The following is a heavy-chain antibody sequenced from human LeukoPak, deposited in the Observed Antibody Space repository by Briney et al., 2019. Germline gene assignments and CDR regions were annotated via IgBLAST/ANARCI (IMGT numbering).Heavy chain of an antibody. D-gene: IGHD4-17*01. V-gene: IGHV3-7*01. CDR1: GFTFSSYW. CDR2: IKQDGSEK. CDR3: ARDQSYGDYGGLAAFDI. J-gene: IGHJ3*02. Sequence: PGGSLRLSCAASGFTFSSYWMSWVRQAPGKGLEWVANIKQDGSEKYYVDSVKGRFTISRDNAKNSLYLQMNSLRAEDTAVYYRARDQSYGDYGGLAAFDIWGQGTMVTVSS.